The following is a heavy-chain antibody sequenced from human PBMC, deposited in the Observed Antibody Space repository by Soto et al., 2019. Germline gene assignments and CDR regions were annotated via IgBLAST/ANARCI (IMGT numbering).Heavy chain of an antibody. CDR3: ARMHDLSY. CDR2: ISAYNGNT. D-gene: IGHD3-10*01. V-gene: IGHV1-18*01. Sequence: QVQLVQSGAEVKKPGASVKVSCKASGYTFTSYGISWVRQAPGQGLEWMGWISAYNGNTNYAKTRXXXXXXXXXXXXXXXXXXXXXXRSDDTAVYYCARMHDLSYWGQGTLVTVSA. CDR1: GYTFTSYG. J-gene: IGHJ4*02.